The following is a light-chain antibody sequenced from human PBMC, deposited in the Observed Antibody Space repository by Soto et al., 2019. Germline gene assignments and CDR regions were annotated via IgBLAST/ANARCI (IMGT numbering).Light chain of an antibody. Sequence: DIVMTQSPDSLTVSLGERATINCKSSQSLLEGSNNKDYLAWYQQKPGQPPKLLIYWASTRESGVPDRYSGSGSGTDFTLTISSLQAEDVAVYYCQHYGSSSYTFGQGTKLEIK. V-gene: IGKV4-1*01. CDR2: WAS. J-gene: IGKJ2*01. CDR1: QSLLEGSNNKDY. CDR3: QHYGSSSYT.